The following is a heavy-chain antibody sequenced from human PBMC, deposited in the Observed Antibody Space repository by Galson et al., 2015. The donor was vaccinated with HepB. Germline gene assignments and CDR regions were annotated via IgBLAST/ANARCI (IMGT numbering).Heavy chain of an antibody. D-gene: IGHD7-27*01. CDR2: ISAYNGNT. Sequence: SVKVSCKASGYTFTSYDINRVRQAPGQGLEWMGWISAYNGNTKYAQKFQGRVTMTTDTTTRTAYMELRSLRSDDTAVYYCARPNRGRYYFDYWAREPWSPSL. J-gene: IGHJ4*02. CDR3: ARPNRGRYYFDY. V-gene: IGHV1-18*01. CDR1: GYTFTSYD.